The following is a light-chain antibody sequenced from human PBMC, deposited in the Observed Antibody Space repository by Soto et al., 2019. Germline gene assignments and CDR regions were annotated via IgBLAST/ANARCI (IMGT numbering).Light chain of an antibody. CDR2: DTS. CDR3: QQRQYWPTIT. V-gene: IGKV3-11*01. Sequence: VLTQSPATLSLSPGERATLSCRASQSVSSYLAWYQQKPGQAPRLLIYDTSNRATGVPARFSGSGSGTDFTLTISSLEPEDCAIYYCQQRQYWPTITFGQGTRL. J-gene: IGKJ5*01. CDR1: QSVSSY.